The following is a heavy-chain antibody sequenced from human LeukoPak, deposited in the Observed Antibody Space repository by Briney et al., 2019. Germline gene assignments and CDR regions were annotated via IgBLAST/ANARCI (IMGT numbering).Heavy chain of an antibody. CDR3: ARRYYDSSGYYFDY. J-gene: IGHJ4*02. CDR1: GYTFTSYD. Sequence: ASVKVSCKASGYTFTSYDINWVRQATGQGLEWMGWISAYNGNTNYAQKLQGRVTMTTDTSTSTAYMELRSLRSDDTAVYYCARRYYDSSGYYFDYWGQGTLVTVSS. CDR2: ISAYNGNT. V-gene: IGHV1-18*01. D-gene: IGHD3-22*01.